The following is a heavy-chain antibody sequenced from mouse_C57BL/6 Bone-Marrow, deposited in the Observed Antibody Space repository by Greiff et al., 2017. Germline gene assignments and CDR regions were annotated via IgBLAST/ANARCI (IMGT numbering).Heavy chain of an antibody. CDR2: IYPGGGYP. CDR1: GYTFTNYW. J-gene: IGHJ1*03. CDR3: ARRESYYYGSYWYFDV. V-gene: IGHV1-63*01. D-gene: IGHD1-1*01. Sequence: QVQLQQSGAELVRPGTSVKMSCKASGYTFTNYWIGWAKQRPGHGLEWIGDIYPGGGYPNYNVKFQGKATLTADKSSRTAYMPFSSLTAEDAAIYYWARRESYYYGSYWYFDVWGTGTTVTVSS.